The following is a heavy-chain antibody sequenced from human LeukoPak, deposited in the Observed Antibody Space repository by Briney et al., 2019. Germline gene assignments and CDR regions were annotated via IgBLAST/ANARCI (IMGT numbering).Heavy chain of an antibody. CDR2: VNHSGST. V-gene: IGHV4-34*01. Sequence: SETLSLTCAVYGGSFSGYYWSWIRQPPGKGLEWIGEVNHSGSTNYNPSLKSRVTISVDTSKNQFSLKLSSVTAADTAVYYCARKGIYRGSLDYWGQGTLVTVSS. CDR1: GGSFSGYY. J-gene: IGHJ4*02. D-gene: IGHD3-16*02. CDR3: ARKGIYRGSLDY.